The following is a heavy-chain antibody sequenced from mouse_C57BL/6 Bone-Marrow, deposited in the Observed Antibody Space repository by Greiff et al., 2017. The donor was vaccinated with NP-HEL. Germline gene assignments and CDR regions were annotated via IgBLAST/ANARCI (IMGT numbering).Heavy chain of an antibody. CDR2: ISSGSSTI. CDR1: GFTFSDYG. V-gene: IGHV5-17*01. D-gene: IGHD2-2*01. CDR3: ARQGIYYGSYGAMDY. J-gene: IGHJ4*01. Sequence: EVQLVESGGGLVKPGGSLKLSCAVSGFTFSDYGMHWVRQAPEKGLEWVAYISSGSSTIYYADTVKGRFTISRDNAKNTLFLQMTSLRSEDTAMYYCARQGIYYGSYGAMDYWGQGTSVTVSS.